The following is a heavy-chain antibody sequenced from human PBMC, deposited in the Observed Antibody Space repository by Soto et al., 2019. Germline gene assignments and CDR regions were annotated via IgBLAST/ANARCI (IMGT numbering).Heavy chain of an antibody. CDR3: ARDLGYYDSSGYHYFDY. CDR2: ISAYNGNT. CDR1: GYTFTSYG. V-gene: IGHV1-18*01. J-gene: IGHJ4*02. Sequence: ASVKVSCKASGYTFTSYGISWGRQAPGQGLEWMGWISAYNGNTNYAQKLQGRVTMTTDTSTSTAYMELRSLRSDDTAVYYCARDLGYYDSSGYHYFDYWGQGTLVTVSS. D-gene: IGHD3-22*01.